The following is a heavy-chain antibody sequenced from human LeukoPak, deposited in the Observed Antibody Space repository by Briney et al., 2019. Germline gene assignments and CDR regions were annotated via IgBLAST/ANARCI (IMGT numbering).Heavy chain of an antibody. CDR3: AKAGVAGTYYYFYYMDV. Sequence: PGGSLRLSCAGSGFTFENYAMHWVRQAPGKGLEWVSLISWDGGSIYYADSVKGRFIISRDNKKKSFHLQLNNLRTEDTALYYCAKAGVAGTYYYFYYMDVWGKGTTVTVSS. J-gene: IGHJ6*03. CDR2: ISWDGGSI. V-gene: IGHV3-43D*03. D-gene: IGHD6-19*01. CDR1: GFTFENYA.